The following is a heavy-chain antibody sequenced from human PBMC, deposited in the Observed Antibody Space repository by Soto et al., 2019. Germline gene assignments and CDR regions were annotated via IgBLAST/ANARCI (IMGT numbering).Heavy chain of an antibody. CDR3: ARGNREPIYYYYGMDV. D-gene: IGHD1-26*01. CDR1: GFTFSSYG. CDR2: IWYDGSNK. V-gene: IGHV3-33*01. Sequence: GGSLRLSCAASGFTFSSYGMHWVRQAPGKGLEWVAVIWYDGSNKYYADSVKGRFTISRDNSKNTLYLQMNSLRAEDTAVYYCARGNREPIYYYYGMDVWGQGTTVTVSS. J-gene: IGHJ6*02.